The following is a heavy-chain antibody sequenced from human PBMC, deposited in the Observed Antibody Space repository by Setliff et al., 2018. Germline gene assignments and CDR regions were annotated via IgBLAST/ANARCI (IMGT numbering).Heavy chain of an antibody. CDR1: GFTFSSYA. J-gene: IGHJ4*02. D-gene: IGHD5-18*01. CDR3: AKVVPLYSYGSLDY. V-gene: IGHV3-30-3*01. CDR2: ISYDGSNK. Sequence: GSLRLSCAASGFTFSSYAMHWVRQAPGKGLEWVAVISYDGSNKYYADSVKGRFTISRDNSKNTLYLQMNSLRAEDTAVYYCAKVVPLYSYGSLDYWGQGTLVTVSS.